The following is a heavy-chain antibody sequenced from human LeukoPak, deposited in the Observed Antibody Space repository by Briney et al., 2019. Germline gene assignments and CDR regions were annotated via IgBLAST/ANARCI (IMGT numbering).Heavy chain of an antibody. CDR2: IYYSGST. V-gene: IGHV4-59*01. J-gene: IGHJ6*02. Sequence: SETLSLTCTVSGGSISSYYWSWIRQPPGKGLEWIGYIYYSGSTNYNPSLKSRVTISVDTSKNQFSLKLSSVTAADTAVYYCARGRRGWSAGYYYGMDVRGQGTTVTVSS. D-gene: IGHD6-19*01. CDR3: ARGRRGWSAGYYYGMDV. CDR1: GGSISSYY.